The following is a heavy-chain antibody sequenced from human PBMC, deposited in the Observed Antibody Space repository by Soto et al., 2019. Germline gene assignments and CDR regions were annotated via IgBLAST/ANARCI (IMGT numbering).Heavy chain of an antibody. CDR1: GGTFSSYA. CDR2: IIPIFGTA. CDR3: ARIYLRMVQGEAYYYYYGMDV. V-gene: IGHV1-69*01. D-gene: IGHD3-10*01. J-gene: IGHJ6*02. Sequence: QVQLVQSGAEVKKPGSSVKVSCKASGGTFSSYAISWVRQAPGQGLEWMGGIIPIFGTANYAQKFQGRVTITADESTSTAYMELSSLRSEDTAVYYCARIYLRMVQGEAYYYYYGMDVWGQGTTVTVSS.